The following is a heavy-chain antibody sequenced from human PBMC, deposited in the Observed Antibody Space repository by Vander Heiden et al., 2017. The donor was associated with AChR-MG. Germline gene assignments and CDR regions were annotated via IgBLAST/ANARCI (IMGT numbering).Heavy chain of an antibody. CDR2: ISYDGSNK. CDR1: GFTFSSYG. Sequence: VQLVESGGGVVQPGRSLRLSCSASGFTFSSYGMHWGRQAPGKGLEWVAVISYDGSNKYYADSVKGRFTISRDNSKNTLYLQMNSLRAEDTAVYYCAKDLLEYSSSPDYWGQGTLVTVSS. J-gene: IGHJ4*02. V-gene: IGHV3-30*18. CDR3: AKDLLEYSSSPDY. D-gene: IGHD6-6*01.